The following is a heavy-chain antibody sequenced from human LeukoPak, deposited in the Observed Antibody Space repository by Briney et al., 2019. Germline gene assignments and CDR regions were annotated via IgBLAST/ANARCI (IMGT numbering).Heavy chain of an antibody. CDR1: GGSISSYY. J-gene: IGHJ4*02. CDR2: IYYSGST. Sequence: SSETLSLTCTVSGGSISSYYWSWIRQPPGKGLEWIGYIYYSGSTNYNPSLKSRVTISVDTSKNQFSLKLSSVTAADTAVYYCARHNTSYFDYWGQGTLVTVSP. V-gene: IGHV4-59*08. CDR3: ARHNTSYFDY. D-gene: IGHD3-16*01.